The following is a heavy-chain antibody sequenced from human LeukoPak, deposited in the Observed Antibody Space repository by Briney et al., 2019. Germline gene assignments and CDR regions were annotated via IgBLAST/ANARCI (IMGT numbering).Heavy chain of an antibody. J-gene: IGHJ5*02. CDR2: INHSGST. CDR1: GGSFSGYY. V-gene: IGHV4-34*01. Sequence: SETLSLTCAVYGGSFSGYYWSWIRQPPGKGLEWIGEINHSGSTNYNPSLKSRVTISVDTSKNQFSLKLSSVTAADTAVYYCARRPRRFGESKRFDPWGQGTLDTVSS. D-gene: IGHD3-10*01. CDR3: ARRPRRFGESKRFDP.